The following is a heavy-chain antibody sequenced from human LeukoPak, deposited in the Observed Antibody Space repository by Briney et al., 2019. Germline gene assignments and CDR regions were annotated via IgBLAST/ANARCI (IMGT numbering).Heavy chain of an antibody. D-gene: IGHD5-24*01. CDR2: ITPMFGMA. Sequence: GASVKVSCKASGGRFSDYTITWVRQIPGQGLEWMGRITPMFGMADYAQKFHDRVTITADKSTTTAYMDLSGLRSEDTAVYYCAGGGRDDFNSWSDPWGQGTLVTVSS. V-gene: IGHV1-69*02. J-gene: IGHJ5*02. CDR1: GGRFSDYT. CDR3: AGGGRDDFNSWSDP.